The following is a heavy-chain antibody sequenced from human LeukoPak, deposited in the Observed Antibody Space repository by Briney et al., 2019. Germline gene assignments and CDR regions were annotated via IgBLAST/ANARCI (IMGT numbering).Heavy chain of an antibody. V-gene: IGHV4-39*01. Sequence: LRLSCAASGFTFSSYAMHWVRQPPGKGLEWIGSIYYSGSTYYNPSLKSRVTVSVDTSKNQFSLKLSSVTAADTAVYYCARHPDGDYYFDYWGQGTLVTVSS. D-gene: IGHD4-17*01. CDR1: GFTFSSYAMH. J-gene: IGHJ4*02. CDR2: IYYSGST. CDR3: ARHPDGDYYFDY.